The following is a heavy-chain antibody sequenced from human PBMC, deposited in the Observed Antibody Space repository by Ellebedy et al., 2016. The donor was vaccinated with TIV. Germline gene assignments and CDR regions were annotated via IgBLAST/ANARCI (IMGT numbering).Heavy chain of an antibody. J-gene: IGHJ4*02. V-gene: IGHV4-59*01. CDR3: AIVRRGSYDF. Sequence: MPSETLSLTCTVSSASISSYFWGWIRQPPGKGLEWIGYISNTGTTNYNPSLKSRVSISLDTSRSQFSLSLTSGTAADPAVYFCAIVRRGSYDFWGQGTLIAISS. D-gene: IGHD3-10*01. CDR2: ISNTGTT. CDR1: SASISSYF.